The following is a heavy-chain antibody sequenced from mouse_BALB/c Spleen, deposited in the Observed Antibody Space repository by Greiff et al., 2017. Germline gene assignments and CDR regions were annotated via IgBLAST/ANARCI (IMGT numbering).Heavy chain of an antibody. J-gene: IGHJ3*01. D-gene: IGHD4-1*01. Sequence: EVHLVESGGGLVQPGGSRKLSCAASGFTFSSFGMHWVRQAPEKGLEWVAYISSGSSTIYYADTVKGRFTISRDNPKNTLFLQMTSLRSEDTAMYYCARETGKGTWFAYWGQGTLVTVSA. CDR3: ARETGKGTWFAY. CDR1: GFTFSSFG. V-gene: IGHV5-17*02. CDR2: ISSGSSTI.